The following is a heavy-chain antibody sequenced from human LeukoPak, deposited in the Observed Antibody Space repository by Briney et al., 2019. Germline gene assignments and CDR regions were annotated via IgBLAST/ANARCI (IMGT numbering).Heavy chain of an antibody. CDR1: GGSISSSSYY. CDR2: IYYSRST. D-gene: IGHD3-10*01. J-gene: IGHJ4*02. V-gene: IGHV4-39*01. CDR3: ARLERSYYRARLVPFDY. Sequence: SETLSLTCTVSGGSISSSSYYWGWIRQPPGKGLEWIGSIYYSRSTYYNPSLKSRVTISVDTSKNQFSLKLSSVTAADTAVYYCARLERSYYRARLVPFDYWGQGTLVTVSS.